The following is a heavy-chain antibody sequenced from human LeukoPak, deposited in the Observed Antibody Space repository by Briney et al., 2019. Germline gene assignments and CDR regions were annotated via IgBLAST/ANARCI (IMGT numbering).Heavy chain of an antibody. CDR1: GGSISSSSYY. CDR3: ARSDYGDYGVPQTLFDY. CDR2: IYYSGST. D-gene: IGHD4-17*01. J-gene: IGHJ4*02. Sequence: SETLSLTCTVSGGSISSSSYYWGWIRQPPGKGLEWIGSIYYSGSTYYNPSLKSRVTISVDTSKNQFSLKLSSVTAADTAVYYCARSDYGDYGVPQTLFDYWGQGTLVTVSS. V-gene: IGHV4-39*07.